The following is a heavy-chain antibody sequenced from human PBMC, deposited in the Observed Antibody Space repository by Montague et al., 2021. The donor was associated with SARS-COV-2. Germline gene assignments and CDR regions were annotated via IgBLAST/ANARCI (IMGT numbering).Heavy chain of an antibody. V-gene: IGHV4-39*01. CDR2: IFYSGNS. D-gene: IGHD3-10*01. J-gene: IGHJ4*02. CDR3: AGQSRGLWLGEWLFDY. CDR1: GGSISNIGYY. Sequence: SETLSLTCTVSGGSISNIGYYWGWIRQPPGKGLEWIGSIFYSGNSYYNPSLKSRVSISVATSRSQFSLKVNYVTAADTAVYYCAGQSRGLWLGEWLFDYWGQGVLVTVSS.